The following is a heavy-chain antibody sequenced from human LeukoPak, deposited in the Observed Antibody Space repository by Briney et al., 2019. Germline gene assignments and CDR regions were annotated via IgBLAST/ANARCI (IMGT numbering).Heavy chain of an antibody. CDR1: GGTFSSYA. V-gene: IGHV1-69*05. J-gene: IGHJ4*02. Sequence: SVKVSCKASGGTFSSYAISWVRQAPGQGLEWMGGIIPIFGTANYAQKFQGRVTITTDESTSTAYMELSSLRSEDTAVYYCARGVPAAFFPLDYWGQGTLVTVSS. D-gene: IGHD2-2*01. CDR2: IIPIFGTA. CDR3: ARGVPAAFFPLDY.